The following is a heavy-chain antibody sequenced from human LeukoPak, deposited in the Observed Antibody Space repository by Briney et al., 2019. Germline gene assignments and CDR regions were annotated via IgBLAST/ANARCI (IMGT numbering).Heavy chain of an antibody. D-gene: IGHD3-22*01. CDR1: GDSVSRSDSY. Sequence: SETLSLTCSVSGDSVSRSDSYWDWIRQPPGKGLEWIGTIYYSGRTYYSPSLKSRVTMSVDPSNNQFSLNLRSVTAADTAVYYCARRRYYDGSGYLEWGQSTLLSVSS. CDR3: ARRRYYDGSGYLE. V-gene: IGHV4-39*01. J-gene: IGHJ1*01. CDR2: IYYSGRT.